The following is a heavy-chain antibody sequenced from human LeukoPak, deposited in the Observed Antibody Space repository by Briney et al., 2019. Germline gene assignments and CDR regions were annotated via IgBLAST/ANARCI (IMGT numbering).Heavy chain of an antibody. CDR2: IYNSGST. V-gene: IGHV4-59*01. D-gene: IGHD3-16*01. CDR3: ARDAGGFDY. Sequence: SETLSLTCTVSGGSISNYYWSWIRQPPGKGLEWIGYIYNSGSTKYNPSLKSRVTISMDTSKNQFSLRLSSVTAADTAVYYCARDAGGFDYWGQGTLVTVSS. CDR1: GGSISNYY. J-gene: IGHJ4*02.